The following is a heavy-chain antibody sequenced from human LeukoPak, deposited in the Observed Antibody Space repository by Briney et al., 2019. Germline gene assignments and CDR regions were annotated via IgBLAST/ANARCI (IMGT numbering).Heavy chain of an antibody. CDR1: GFTFSSYG. CDR3: AKGGYCSSTSCYAGFTY. CDR2: IRYDGSNK. D-gene: IGHD2-2*01. V-gene: IGHV3-30*02. J-gene: IGHJ4*02. Sequence: GGSLRLSCAASGFTFSSYGMHWVRQAPGKGLEWVAFIRYDGSNKYYADSVKGRFTISRDNSKNTLYLQMNSLRAEDTAVYYCAKGGYCSSTSCYAGFTYWGQGTLVTVSS.